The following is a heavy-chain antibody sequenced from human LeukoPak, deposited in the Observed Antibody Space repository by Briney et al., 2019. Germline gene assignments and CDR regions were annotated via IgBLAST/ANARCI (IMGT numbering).Heavy chain of an antibody. Sequence: GGSLRLSCAASGFTVSRNNLIWVRQPPGKGLEWVSVIYSGDSTYYAESVQGRFTISRDRTKNTVYLQMNSLRAEDTAVCYCASGGHGGGWSNFEYWGQGTLVTVSS. CDR2: IYSGDST. CDR1: GFTVSRNN. V-gene: IGHV3-53*01. D-gene: IGHD6-19*01. CDR3: ASGGHGGGWSNFEY. J-gene: IGHJ4*02.